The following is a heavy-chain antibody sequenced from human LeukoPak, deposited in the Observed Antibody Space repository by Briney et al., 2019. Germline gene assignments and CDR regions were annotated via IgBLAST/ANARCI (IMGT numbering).Heavy chain of an antibody. CDR2: IIPIFGTA. CDR1: GYTFTSYG. Sequence: SVKVSCKASGYTFTSYGISWVRQAPGQGLEWMGGIIPIFGTANYAQKFQGRVTITADESTSTAYMELSSLRSEDTAVYYCARVAYDYVWGSPTPGFDYWGQGTLVTVSS. D-gene: IGHD3-16*01. CDR3: ARVAYDYVWGSPTPGFDY. J-gene: IGHJ4*02. V-gene: IGHV1-69*13.